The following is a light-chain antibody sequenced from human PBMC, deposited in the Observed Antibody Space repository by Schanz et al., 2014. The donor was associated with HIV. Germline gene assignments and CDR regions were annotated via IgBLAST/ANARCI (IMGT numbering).Light chain of an antibody. J-gene: IGLJ2*01. CDR3: SSYAGSNNHVV. V-gene: IGLV2-8*01. Sequence: QSALTQPPSASGSPGQSVTISCTGTTSDIGNHDFVSWYQQHPGKAPKLMIYDVTKRPSGVPARFSGSKSGNTASLTVSGLQADDEADYYCSSYAGSNNHVVFGGGTKLTV. CDR1: TSDIGNHDF. CDR2: DVT.